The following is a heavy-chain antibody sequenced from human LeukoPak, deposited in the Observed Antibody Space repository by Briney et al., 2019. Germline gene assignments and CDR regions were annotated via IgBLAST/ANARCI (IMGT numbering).Heavy chain of an antibody. V-gene: IGHV4-61*02. CDR3: ASRDSSSSIDY. J-gene: IGHJ4*02. CDR2: IYTSGST. Sequence: KPSETLSLTCTVSGGSISSGSYYWSWIRQPAGKGLEWIGRIYTSGSTNYNPSLKSRVTISVDTSKNQFSLKLSSVTAADTAVYYCASRDSSSSIDYWGPGTLVTVSS. CDR1: GGSISSGSYY. D-gene: IGHD6-13*01.